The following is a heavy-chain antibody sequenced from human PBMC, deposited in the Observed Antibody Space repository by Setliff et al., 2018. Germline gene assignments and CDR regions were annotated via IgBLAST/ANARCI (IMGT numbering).Heavy chain of an antibody. J-gene: IGHJ4*02. CDR3: ARGGVLGTGDSDY. V-gene: IGHV4-59*11. Sequence: SETLSLTCTVSGASISTHYWSWIRQPPGKGLEWIGHTYYIGTTKYSPSLKGRVTISVDTSKNQVSLKMNFVTAADTAVYYCARGGVLGTGDSDYWGQGTLVTVS. CDR2: TYYIGTT. D-gene: IGHD3-16*01. CDR1: GASISTHY.